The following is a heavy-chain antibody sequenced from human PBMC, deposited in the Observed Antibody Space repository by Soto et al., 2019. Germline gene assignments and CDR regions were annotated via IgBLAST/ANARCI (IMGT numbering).Heavy chain of an antibody. D-gene: IGHD4-17*01. Sequence: GGSLRLSCAASGFTVRSYDMHWVRQATGKGLEWVSAIGTAGDTYYPGSVKGRFTISRENAKNSLYLQMNSLRAEDTAVYYCARGLVPGNDYGDTLYMDVWGKGTTVTVSS. CDR2: IGTAGDT. J-gene: IGHJ6*03. CDR1: GFTVRSYD. CDR3: ARGLVPGNDYGDTLYMDV. V-gene: IGHV3-13*01.